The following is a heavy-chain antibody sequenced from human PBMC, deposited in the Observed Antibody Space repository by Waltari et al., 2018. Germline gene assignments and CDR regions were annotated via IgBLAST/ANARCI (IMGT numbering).Heavy chain of an antibody. V-gene: IGHV3-74*01. CDR3: ASHRPGGYGMDG. J-gene: IGHJ6*02. CDR1: GFTFSSYW. D-gene: IGHD2-15*01. Sequence: EVQLGESGGGLVQPGGSLRLSCAASGFTFSSYWMHWVRQVPGKGLVWVSAITSDGGRTGYADSVKGQFTISRDNAKNALYLQMNSRRADDTALYYCASHRPGGYGMDGWGHGTTVTVSS. CDR2: ITSDGGRT.